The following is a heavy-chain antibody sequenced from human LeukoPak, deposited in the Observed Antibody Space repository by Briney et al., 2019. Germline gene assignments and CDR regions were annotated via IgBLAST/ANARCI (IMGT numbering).Heavy chain of an antibody. V-gene: IGHV4-34*01. CDR2: INHSGST. Sequence: SETLSLTCAVYGGSFSGYYWSWIRQPPGKGLEWIGEINHSGSTNYNPSLKSRVTISVDTSKNQFSLKLSSVTAADTAVYYCARGVLRYFDCLLPYYFDYWGQGTLVTVSS. J-gene: IGHJ4*02. CDR3: ARGVLRYFDCLLPYYFDY. D-gene: IGHD3-9*01. CDR1: GGSFSGYY.